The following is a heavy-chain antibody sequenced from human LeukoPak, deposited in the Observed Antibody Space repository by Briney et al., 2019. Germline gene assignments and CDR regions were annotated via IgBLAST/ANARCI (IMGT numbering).Heavy chain of an antibody. V-gene: IGHV3-7*01. CDR3: ARDGWSPDY. CDR1: GFTFSRYW. J-gene: IGHJ4*02. CDR2: IRQDGSEK. Sequence: GGSLRLSCAASGFTFSRYWMSWVRQAPGKGLEWVANIRQDGSEKYYVDSVKGRFTISRDNAKNSLYLQMNSLRAEDTAVYYCARDGWSPDYWGQGTLVTVSS.